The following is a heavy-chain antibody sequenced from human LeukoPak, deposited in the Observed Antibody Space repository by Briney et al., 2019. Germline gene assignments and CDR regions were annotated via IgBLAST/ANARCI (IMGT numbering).Heavy chain of an antibody. J-gene: IGHJ4*02. CDR3: AKLKYCSSPTCFAY. Sequence: ASVKVSCKASGYTFTGYYMHWVRQAPGQGLEWMGWINPNSGGTNYAQKFQGRVTMTRDTSISTAYMELSRLRSDDTAVYYCAKLKYCSSPTCFAYWAQEPRFTVSS. D-gene: IGHD2-2*01. CDR2: INPNSGGT. V-gene: IGHV1-2*02. CDR1: GYTFTGYY.